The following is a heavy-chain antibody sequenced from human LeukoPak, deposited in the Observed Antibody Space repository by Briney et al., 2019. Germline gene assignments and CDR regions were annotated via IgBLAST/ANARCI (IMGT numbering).Heavy chain of an antibody. V-gene: IGHV4-34*01. CDR1: GGSFSGYY. J-gene: IGHJ4*02. D-gene: IGHD3-9*01. Sequence: SETLSLTCAVYGGSFSGYYWSWIRQPPGKGLEWIGEINHSGSTNYNPSLKSRVTISVDTSKNQFSLKLSSVTAADTAVYYCARGRYFDWLGFDYWGQGTLVTVSS. CDR2: INHSGST. CDR3: ARGRYFDWLGFDY.